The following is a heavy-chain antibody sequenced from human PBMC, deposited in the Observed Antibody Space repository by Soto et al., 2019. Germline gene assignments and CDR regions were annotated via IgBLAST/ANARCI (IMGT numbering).Heavy chain of an antibody. CDR1: GGTFSSYT. Sequence: QVQLVQSGAEVKKPGSSVKVSCKASGGTFSSYTISWVREAPGQGLEWMGRIIPILGIANYAQKFQGRVTITADKSTSTAYMELSSLRSEATAVYYCARGGGSFDYWGQGTLVTVSS. CDR3: ARGGGSFDY. V-gene: IGHV1-69*02. J-gene: IGHJ4*02. D-gene: IGHD1-26*01. CDR2: IIPILGIA.